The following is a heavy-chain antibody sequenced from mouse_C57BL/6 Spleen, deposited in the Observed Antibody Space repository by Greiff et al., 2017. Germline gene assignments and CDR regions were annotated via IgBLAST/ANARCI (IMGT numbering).Heavy chain of an antibody. CDR1: GYTFTSYW. D-gene: IGHD1-1*01. V-gene: IGHV1-64*01. CDR2: IHPNSGST. J-gene: IGHJ4*01. CDR3: AREVYYGSSPPMDD. Sequence: QVQLQQPGAELVKPGASVKLSCKASGYTFTSYWMHWVKQRPGQGLEWIGMIHPNSGSTNYNEKFKSKATLTVDKSSSTAYMQLSSLTSEDSAVYYCAREVYYGSSPPMDDWGQGTSVTVSS.